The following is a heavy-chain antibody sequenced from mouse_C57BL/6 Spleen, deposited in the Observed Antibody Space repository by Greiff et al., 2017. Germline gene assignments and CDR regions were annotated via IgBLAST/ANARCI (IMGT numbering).Heavy chain of an antibody. J-gene: IGHJ4*01. CDR2: IDPSDSET. V-gene: IGHV1-52*01. CDR3: ARREGLRRGYAMDY. D-gene: IGHD2-4*01. Sequence: VQLQQPGAELVRPGSSVKLSCKASGYTFTSYWMHWVKQRPIQGLEWIGNIDPSDSETHYNQKFKDKATLTVDKSSSTAYMQLSSLTSEDSAVYYCARREGLRRGYAMDYWGQGTSVTVSS. CDR1: GYTFTSYW.